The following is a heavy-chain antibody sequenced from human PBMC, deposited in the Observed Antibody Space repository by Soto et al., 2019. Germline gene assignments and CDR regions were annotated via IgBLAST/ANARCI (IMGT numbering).Heavy chain of an antibody. Sequence: QVQLQESGPGLVKPSETLSLTCTVSGGSISSSGYYWAWIRQSPEKGLEWIASIDYSGSTYYTPSLKSRLTISGDTSKNQFSLKLRSVTVADTAVYYCARHEQGPAFDPWGQGTLVTVSS. CDR2: IDYSGST. V-gene: IGHV4-39*01. D-gene: IGHD6-13*01. CDR1: GGSISSSGYY. J-gene: IGHJ5*02. CDR3: ARHEQGPAFDP.